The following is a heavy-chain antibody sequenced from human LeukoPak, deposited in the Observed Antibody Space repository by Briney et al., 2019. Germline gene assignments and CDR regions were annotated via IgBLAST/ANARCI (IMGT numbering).Heavy chain of an antibody. V-gene: IGHV3-74*01. D-gene: IGHD3-22*01. CDR2: INSDGSST. CDR3: ARADSSGYYHPIN. Sequence: GGSLRLSCAASGFTFSSYWMHWVRQAPGKGLVWVSRINSDGSSTSYADSVKGRFTISRDNAKNTLYLQMNSLRAEDTAVYYCARADSSGYYHPINWGQGTLVTVSS. J-gene: IGHJ4*02. CDR1: GFTFSSYW.